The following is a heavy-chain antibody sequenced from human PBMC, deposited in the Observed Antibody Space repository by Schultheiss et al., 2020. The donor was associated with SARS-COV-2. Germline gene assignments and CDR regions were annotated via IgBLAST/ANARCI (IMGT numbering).Heavy chain of an antibody. CDR3: ARGHIGYCSSTSCPAWS. CDR1: GGSISSYY. Sequence: SQTLSLTCTVSGGSISSYYWSWIRQPPGKGLEWIGYIYYSGSTNYNPSLKSRVTMSVDTSKNQFSLKLSSVTAADTAVYYCARGHIGYCSSTSCPAWSWGQGTLVTVSS. J-gene: IGHJ5*02. CDR2: IYYSGST. D-gene: IGHD2-2*01. V-gene: IGHV4-59*12.